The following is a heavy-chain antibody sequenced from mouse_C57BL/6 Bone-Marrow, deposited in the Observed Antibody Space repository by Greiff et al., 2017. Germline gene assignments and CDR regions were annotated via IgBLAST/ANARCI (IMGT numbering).Heavy chain of an antibody. CDR3: ARGVYYRYFDV. CDR1: GFTFSDYG. V-gene: IGHV5-15*01. J-gene: IGHJ1*03. CDR2: ISNLAYSI. Sequence: EVQGVESGGGLVQPGGSLKLSCAASGFTFSDYGMAWVRQAPRKGPEWVAFISNLAYSIYYADTVTGRFTISRENAKKTLYLEMSSLRSEDTAMYYCARGVYYRYFDVGGTGTTVTVSS.